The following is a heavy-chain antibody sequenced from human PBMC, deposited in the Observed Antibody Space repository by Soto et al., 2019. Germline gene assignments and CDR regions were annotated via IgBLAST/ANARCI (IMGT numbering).Heavy chain of an antibody. CDR3: ARGRGSTGYLGREHYFDY. CDR2: IDIGGNT. J-gene: IGHJ4*02. CDR1: GFSVTNNY. Sequence: PGGSLSLSCAASGFSVTNNYMNWVRQAPGKGLEWVSIIDIGGNTYYADSVKDRFTISRDNSRNTLYLHMDSLRAEDTAVYYCARGRGSTGYLGREHYFDYWGQGT. V-gene: IGHV3-66*01. D-gene: IGHD2-2*01.